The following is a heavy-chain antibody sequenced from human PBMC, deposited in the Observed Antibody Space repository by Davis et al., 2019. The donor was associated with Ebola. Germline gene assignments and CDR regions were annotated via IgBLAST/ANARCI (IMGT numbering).Heavy chain of an antibody. CDR3: AKREYQLQLMARGWHYFDY. D-gene: IGHD2-2*01. CDR2: ISGSGGST. V-gene: IGHV3-23*01. CDR1: GFTFSSYA. J-gene: IGHJ4*02. Sequence: GESLKISCAASGFTFSSYAMSWVRQAPGKGLEWVSAISGSGGSTYYADSVKGRFTISRDNSKNTLYLQMNSLRAEDTAVYYCAKREYQLQLMARGWHYFDYWGQGTLVTVSS.